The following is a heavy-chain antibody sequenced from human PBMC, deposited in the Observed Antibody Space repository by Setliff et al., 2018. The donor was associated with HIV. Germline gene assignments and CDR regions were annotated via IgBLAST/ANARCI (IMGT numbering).Heavy chain of an antibody. V-gene: IGHV3-23*01. Sequence: GGSLRLSCAASGFTFSGYAMSWVRQAPGKGLEWVSVISGSGGSTYYADSVKGRFTISRDNSKNTLYLQMNSLRAEDTALYYCAKVREYCSGGSCYYRPRYYFDFWGQGTLVTVSS. J-gene: IGHJ4*02. CDR3: AKVREYCSGGSCYYRPRYYFDF. CDR2: ISGSGGST. CDR1: GFTFSGYA. D-gene: IGHD2-15*01.